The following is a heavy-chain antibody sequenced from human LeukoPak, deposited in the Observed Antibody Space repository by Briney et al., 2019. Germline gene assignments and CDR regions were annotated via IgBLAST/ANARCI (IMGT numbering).Heavy chain of an antibody. CDR1: GYTFTGYY. Sequence: ASVTVSCKASGYTFTGYYMHWVRQAPGQGLEWMGWINPNSGGTNYAQKFQGWVTMTRDTSISTAYMELSRLRSDDTAVYYCARVGYYESSGYYEYWGQGTLVTVSS. J-gene: IGHJ4*02. D-gene: IGHD3-22*01. V-gene: IGHV1-2*04. CDR2: INPNSGGT. CDR3: ARVGYYESSGYYEY.